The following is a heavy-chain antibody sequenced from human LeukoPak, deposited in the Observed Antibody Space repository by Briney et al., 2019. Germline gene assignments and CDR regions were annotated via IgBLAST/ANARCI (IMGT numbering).Heavy chain of an antibody. J-gene: IGHJ6*04. Sequence: GASVKVSCKVSGYTLTELSMHWVRQAPGKGLEWMGDFDPEDGETIYAQKFQGRVTMTEDTSTDTAYMELSSLRSEDTAVYYCATRSSNAYGLTYYGMDVWGKGTTVTVSS. CDR1: GYTLTELS. CDR3: ATRSSNAYGLTYYGMDV. CDR2: FDPEDGET. D-gene: IGHD3-10*01. V-gene: IGHV1-24*01.